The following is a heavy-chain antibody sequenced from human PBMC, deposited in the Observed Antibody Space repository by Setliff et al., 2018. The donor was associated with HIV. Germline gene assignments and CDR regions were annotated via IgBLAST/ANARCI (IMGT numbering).Heavy chain of an antibody. V-gene: IGHV4-39*01. CDR2: IFYTGST. J-gene: IGHJ4*02. D-gene: IGHD4-17*01. Sequence: PSETLSLTCTVSGGSISSSSYYWDWIRQPPGKSLEWVGSIFYTGSTNYRPSLESRVIVSLDTSKNQFSLKLSSATAADTAVYYCTRRDVTTGMDSWGPGILVTVSS. CDR3: TRRDVTTGMDS. CDR1: GGSISSSSYY.